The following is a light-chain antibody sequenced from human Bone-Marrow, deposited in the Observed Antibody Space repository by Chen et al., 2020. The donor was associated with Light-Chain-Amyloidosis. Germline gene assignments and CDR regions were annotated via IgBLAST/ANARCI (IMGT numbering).Light chain of an antibody. CDR2: DDS. Sequence: SYVLTQPSSVSVPPGQTATSACGGNNIGSPSVQWYQQTPGQAPLLVVYDDSDRPSGIPERLSGSNSGNTATLTISRVEAGDEADYYCQVWDRSSDRPVFGGGTKLTVL. J-gene: IGLJ3*02. CDR3: QVWDRSSDRPV. CDR1: NIGSPS. V-gene: IGLV3-21*02.